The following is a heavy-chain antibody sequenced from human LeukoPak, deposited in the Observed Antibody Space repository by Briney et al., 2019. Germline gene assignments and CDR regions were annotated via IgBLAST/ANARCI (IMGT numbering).Heavy chain of an antibody. CDR1: GFTFRSYA. V-gene: IGHV3-30-3*01. CDR2: VSYDGSGE. D-gene: IGHD3-22*01. CDR3: ARERVVKGFDY. J-gene: IGHJ4*02. Sequence: PGGSLRLSCAGSGFTFRSYAMHWVRQAPGKGLEWVAGVSYDGSGEDYAESVKGRLTISRDNSKNTLYLQMHSLRAEDTAVYYCARERVVKGFDYWGQETLVIVSS.